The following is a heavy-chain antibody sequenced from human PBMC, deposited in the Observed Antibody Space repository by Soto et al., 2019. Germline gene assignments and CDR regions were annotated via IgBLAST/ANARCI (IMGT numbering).Heavy chain of an antibody. V-gene: IGHV3-7*03. CDR1: GFTFSSYG. CDR3: ARDGVAPGLYFDY. J-gene: IGHJ4*02. CDR2: IKQNGGEK. D-gene: IGHD6-13*01. Sequence: GGSLRLSCAASGFTFSSYGMHWVRQAPGKGLEWVASIKQNGGEKNYVDSVKGRFTISRDNAKNSLYLQMASLRADDTAVYYCARDGVAPGLYFDYWGQGTLVTVSS.